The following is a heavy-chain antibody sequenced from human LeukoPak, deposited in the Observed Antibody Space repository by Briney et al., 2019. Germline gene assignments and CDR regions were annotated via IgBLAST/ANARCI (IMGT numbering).Heavy chain of an antibody. CDR1: GGSISSGGYY. J-gene: IGHJ4*02. CDR3: ARDELGRLVY. D-gene: IGHD2-15*01. Sequence: SATLSLTCTVSGGSISSGGYYWSWIRQHPGKGLEWIGYIYYSGSTYYYPSLKSRVTISVDTSKNQFSLKLSSVTAADTAVYYCARDELGRLVYWGQGTLVTVSS. CDR2: IYYSGST. V-gene: IGHV4-31*03.